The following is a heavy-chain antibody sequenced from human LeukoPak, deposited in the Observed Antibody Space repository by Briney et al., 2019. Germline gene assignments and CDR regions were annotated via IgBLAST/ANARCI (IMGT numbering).Heavy chain of an antibody. V-gene: IGHV1-18*01. Sequence: GASVKVSCKASGYTFTSYGISWVRQAPGQGLEWMGWISAYNGNTNYAQKLQGRVTMTTDTSTSTAYMELRSLRSDDTAVYYCPRDLAYCGGDCMIYYYCGMDVWGQGTTVTVSS. D-gene: IGHD2-21*02. CDR2: ISAYNGNT. CDR1: GYTFTSYG. J-gene: IGHJ6*02. CDR3: PRDLAYCGGDCMIYYYCGMDV.